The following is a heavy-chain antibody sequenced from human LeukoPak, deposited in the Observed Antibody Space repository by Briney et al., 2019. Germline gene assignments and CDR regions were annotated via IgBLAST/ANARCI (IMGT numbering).Heavy chain of an antibody. D-gene: IGHD3-22*01. CDR2: ISSSSSTI. V-gene: IGHV3-48*01. CDR3: ARARDAYYYDSSGYYHGV. CDR1: GFAFSNYN. Sequence: GGFLRLSCAASGFAFSNYNMNWVRQAPGKGLDWVSYISSSSSTIYYADSVKGRFTISRDNAKNSLYLQMNSLRAEDTAVYYWARARDAYYYDSSGYYHGVWGQGTLVTVSS. J-gene: IGHJ4*02.